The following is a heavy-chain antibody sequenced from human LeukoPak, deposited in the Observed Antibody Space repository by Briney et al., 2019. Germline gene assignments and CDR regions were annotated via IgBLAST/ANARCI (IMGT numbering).Heavy chain of an antibody. CDR1: LGSFSDYF. CDR3: ARVGYSYSITDWSRTGLGAYPTKYHYYMDV. J-gene: IGHJ6*03. D-gene: IGHD5-18*01. Sequence: SETLSLTCVGYLGSFSDYFWSWMRQPPGKGREWMGEINHSGGTKNNPSLMSRVVMSVVKSKNQFSLKVSYVPAAGMAVYYRARVGYSYSITDWSRTGLGAYPTKYHYYMDVWGKGTTVTVSS. CDR2: INHSGGT. V-gene: IGHV4-34*01.